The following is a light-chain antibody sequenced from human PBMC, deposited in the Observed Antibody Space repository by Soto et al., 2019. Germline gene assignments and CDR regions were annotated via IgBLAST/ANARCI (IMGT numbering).Light chain of an antibody. CDR3: MQGTHWPYT. CDR1: HSLVFSDGSTF. V-gene: IGKV2-30*01. CDR2: RVS. Sequence: DVVMTQSPLSLPVTLGQPASISCKSSHSLVFSDGSTFLHWFRQRPGQSPRRLIYRVSNRDSGVPDRFSGSGSGTDFTLRISRVEAEDVGIYYCMQGTHWPYTFGQGTKLEIK. J-gene: IGKJ2*01.